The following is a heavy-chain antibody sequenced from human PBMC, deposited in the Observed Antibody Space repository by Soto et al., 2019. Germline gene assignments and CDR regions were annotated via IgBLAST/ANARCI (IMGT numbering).Heavy chain of an antibody. J-gene: IGHJ6*03. V-gene: IGHV3-66*01. D-gene: IGHD3-16*01. CDR3: ARTGENWGYDYYYYMDV. Sequence: PGGSLRLSCAASGFTVSSNYMSWVRQAPGKGLEWVSVIYSGGSTYYADSVKGRFTISRDNSKNTLYLQMNSLRAEDTAVYYCARTGENWGYDYYYYMDVWGKGTTVTVS. CDR1: GFTVSSNY. CDR2: IYSGGST.